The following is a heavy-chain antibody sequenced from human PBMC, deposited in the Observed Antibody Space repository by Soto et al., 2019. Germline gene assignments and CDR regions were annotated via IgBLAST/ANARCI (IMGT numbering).Heavy chain of an antibody. J-gene: IGHJ4*02. D-gene: IGHD6-13*01. Sequence: GGSLRLSSKSFGFSLADHAMHWVRQAPGKGLEWVSVITWDGLTAYYANSVKGRVTITRDNSKNSLYLQMNSLRTEDTAHCYCAKSVRAIAGADFDSWGQGALVTVSS. V-gene: IGHV3-43*01. CDR2: ITWDGLTA. CDR3: AKSVRAIAGADFDS. CDR1: GFSLADHA.